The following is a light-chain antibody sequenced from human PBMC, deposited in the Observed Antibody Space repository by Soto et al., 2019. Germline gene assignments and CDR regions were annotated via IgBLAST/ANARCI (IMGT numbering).Light chain of an antibody. V-gene: IGKV3-20*01. CDR2: GAS. Sequence: IVLTQSPGTLSLSPGERATLSCRASQSVSSSYLAWYQQEPGQAPRLLIYGASRRATGIPDRFSGSGSGTYVTLTISRLEPEDFAVYYCQQYGSSPPYTFGQGTTVEIK. CDR1: QSVSSSY. J-gene: IGKJ2*01. CDR3: QQYGSSPPYT.